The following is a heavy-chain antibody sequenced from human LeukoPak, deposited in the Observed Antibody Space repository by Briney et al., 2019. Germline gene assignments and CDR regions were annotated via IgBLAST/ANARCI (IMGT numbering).Heavy chain of an antibody. V-gene: IGHV1-8*01. J-gene: IGHJ4*02. D-gene: IGHD2-15*01. CDR3: ARASSSGGWYYFDY. Sequence: GASVRVSSRAPGYTFTSYDINWVRQAPGQGLEWMGWMNPNSGNTGYAQKFQGRVTMTRNTSISTAYMELSSLRSEDTAVYYCARASSSGGWYYFDYWGQGTLVTVSS. CDR1: GYTFTSYD. CDR2: MNPNSGNT.